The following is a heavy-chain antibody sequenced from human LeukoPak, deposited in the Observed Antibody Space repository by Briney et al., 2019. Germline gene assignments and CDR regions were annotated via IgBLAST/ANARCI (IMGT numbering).Heavy chain of an antibody. CDR2: IYYSGST. Sequence: SQTLSLTCTVSGGSISSGDYYWSWIRQPPGKGLEWIGSIYYSGSTYYNPSLKSRVTISVDTSKNQFSLKLSSVTAADTAVYYCARLQLGEELETATPFDYWGQGTLVTVSS. V-gene: IGHV4-39*01. J-gene: IGHJ4*02. CDR3: ARLQLGEELETATPFDY. D-gene: IGHD5-24*01. CDR1: GGSISSGDYY.